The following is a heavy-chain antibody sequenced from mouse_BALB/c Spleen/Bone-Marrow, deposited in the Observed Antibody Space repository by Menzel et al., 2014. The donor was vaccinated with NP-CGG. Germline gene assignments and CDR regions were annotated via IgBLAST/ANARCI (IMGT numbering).Heavy chain of an antibody. V-gene: IGHV14-4*02. CDR3: NALLRKEAMDY. J-gene: IGHJ4*01. D-gene: IGHD1-1*01. Sequence: EVKLMESGAELVRSGASVKLSCTASGFNIKDYYIHWVKQRPEQGLEWIGWIDPENGDTEYAPKFQGKATMTADTSANTAYLHLSSLTSEDTAAYYCNALLRKEAMDYWGQGTSVTVSS. CDR2: IDPENGDT. CDR1: GFNIKDYY.